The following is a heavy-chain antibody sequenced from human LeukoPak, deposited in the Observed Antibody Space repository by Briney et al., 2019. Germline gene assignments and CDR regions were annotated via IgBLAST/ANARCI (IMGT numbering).Heavy chain of an antibody. CDR1: GFSLSTSGMC. V-gene: IGHV2-70*11. J-gene: IGHJ4*02. CDR2: IDWDDDK. Sequence: SGPALVKPTQTLTLTCTFSGFSLSTSGMCVSWIRQPPGKALEWLARIDWDDDKYYSTSLKTRLTISKDTSKNQVVLTMTNMDPVDTATYYCARLGSSWAGRVLDYWGQGTLVTVSS. CDR3: ARLGSSWAGRVLDY. D-gene: IGHD6-13*01.